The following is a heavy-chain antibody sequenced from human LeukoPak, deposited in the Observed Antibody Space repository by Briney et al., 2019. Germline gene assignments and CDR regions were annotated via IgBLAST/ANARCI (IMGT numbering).Heavy chain of an antibody. CDR3: ARLFKNSLWFGD. CDR2: ISSSSSYT. V-gene: IGHV3-21*05. Sequence: GGSLRLSCAASGFTFSSYTLSWVRQAPGKGLEWVSYISSSSSYTNYADSVKGRFTISRDNAKNSLYLQMNSLRAEDTAVYYCARLFKNSLWFGDWGQGTLVTVSS. J-gene: IGHJ1*01. CDR1: GFTFSSYT. D-gene: IGHD3-10*01.